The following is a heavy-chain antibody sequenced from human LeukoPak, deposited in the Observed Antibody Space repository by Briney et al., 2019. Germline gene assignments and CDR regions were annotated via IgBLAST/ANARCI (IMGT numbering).Heavy chain of an antibody. V-gene: IGHV3-20*04. CDR2: INWNGGST. Sequence: GGSLRLSCAASGFIFDDHRMSWVRQAPGKGLEWVSGINWNGGSTGYADSVKGRFTISRDNAKNSLYLQISSLRAEDTALYYCAGGDRNGWYFYYWGQGTLVTVSS. CDR3: AGGDRNGWYFYY. D-gene: IGHD6-19*01. J-gene: IGHJ4*02. CDR1: GFIFDDHR.